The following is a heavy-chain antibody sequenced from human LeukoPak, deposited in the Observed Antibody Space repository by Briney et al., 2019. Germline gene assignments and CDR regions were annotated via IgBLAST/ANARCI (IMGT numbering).Heavy chain of an antibody. Sequence: PGGSLRLSCAASGFTFSSYSMNWVRQAPGKGLEWVSSISSSSSYIYYADSVKGRFTISRDNAKNSLYLQMNSLRAEDTAVYYCARGAGGPIFGVDIILWGQGTLVTVSS. CDR2: ISSSSSYI. CDR1: GFTFSSYS. CDR3: ARGAGGPIFGVDIIL. D-gene: IGHD3-3*01. J-gene: IGHJ4*02. V-gene: IGHV3-21*01.